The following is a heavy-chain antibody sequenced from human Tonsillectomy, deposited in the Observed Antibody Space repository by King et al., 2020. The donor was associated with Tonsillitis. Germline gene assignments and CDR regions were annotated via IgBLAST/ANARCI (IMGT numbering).Heavy chain of an antibody. CDR1: GFTFSDFV. D-gene: IGHD6-19*01. Sequence: ESGGGVVQPGRSLRLSCAASGFTFSDFVLHWVRQAPDTGLEWVAVMSTTGVIKIYYDSVKGRFTISRDNSRNTLYLQMDSVRPEDTAMYYCAMDPVAGRPDYFDAWGRGTLVTVSS. CDR3: AMDPVAGRPDYFDA. J-gene: IGHJ4*02. V-gene: IGHV3-30*03. CDR2: MSTTGVIK.